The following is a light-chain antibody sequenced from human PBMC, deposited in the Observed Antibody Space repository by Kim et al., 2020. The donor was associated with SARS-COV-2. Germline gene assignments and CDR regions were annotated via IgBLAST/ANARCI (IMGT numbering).Light chain of an antibody. CDR1: NIGSKS. V-gene: IGLV3-21*04. CDR3: QVWNSSSDHYV. CDR2: YDS. J-gene: IGLJ1*01. Sequence: SYELTQPPSVSVAPGKTARITCGGNNIGSKSVHWYQQKPGQAPVLVIYYDSDRPSGIPERFSGSNSGNTATLTISRVEAGDEADYYCQVWNSSSDHYVFGNGTKVTFL.